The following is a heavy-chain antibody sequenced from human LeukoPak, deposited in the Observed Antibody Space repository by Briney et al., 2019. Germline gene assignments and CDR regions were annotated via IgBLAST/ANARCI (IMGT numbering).Heavy chain of an antibody. D-gene: IGHD5-24*01. Sequence: SGGSLRLSCAASGFTFSSYGMHWVRQAPGKGLEWVAVISYDGSNKYYADSVKGRFTISRDNSKNTLYLQMNSLRAEDTAVYYCAKGGWLQSFDYWGQGTLVTVSS. CDR1: GFTFSSYG. CDR3: AKGGWLQSFDY. V-gene: IGHV3-30*18. J-gene: IGHJ4*02. CDR2: ISYDGSNK.